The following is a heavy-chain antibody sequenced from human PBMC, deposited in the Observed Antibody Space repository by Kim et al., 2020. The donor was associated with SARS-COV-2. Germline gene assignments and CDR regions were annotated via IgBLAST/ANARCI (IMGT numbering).Heavy chain of an antibody. CDR3: ARGLVVVAATFPRQYRWFDP. CDR2: IYYSGST. V-gene: IGHV4-59*01. J-gene: IGHJ5*02. CDR1: GGSISSYY. D-gene: IGHD2-15*01. Sequence: SETLSLTCTVSGGSISSYYWSWIRQPPGKGLEWIGYIYYSGSTNYNPSLKSRVTISVDTSKNQFSLKLSSVTAADTAVYYCARGLVVVAATFPRQYRWFDPWGQGTLVTVSS.